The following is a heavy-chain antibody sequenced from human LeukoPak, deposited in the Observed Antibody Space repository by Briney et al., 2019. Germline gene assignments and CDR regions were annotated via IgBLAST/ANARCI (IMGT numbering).Heavy chain of an antibody. CDR1: GYTFTSYG. CDR3: ARDLTYCGGDCYPLDP. CDR2: ISAYNGNT. Sequence: ASVKVSCKASGYTFTSYGISWVRQAPGQGLEWMGWISAYNGNTNYAQKLQGRVTMTTDTSTSTAYMELRSLRSDGTAVYYCARDLTYCGGDCYPLDPWGQGTLVTVSS. V-gene: IGHV1-18*01. D-gene: IGHD2-21*02. J-gene: IGHJ5*02.